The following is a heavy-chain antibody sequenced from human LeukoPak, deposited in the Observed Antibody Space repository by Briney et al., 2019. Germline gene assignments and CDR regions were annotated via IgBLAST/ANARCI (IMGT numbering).Heavy chain of an antibody. J-gene: IGHJ3*01. D-gene: IGHD5-18*01. V-gene: IGHV4-59*01. CDR3: ARIGRLRNTANPFDV. CDR1: GGSISNYY. Sequence: SETLSLTCTVSGGSISNYYWSWIRQPPGRGLEWIGFIYYSGSTNFNPSLESRVTISVDTSKNQFSLKLTSVTAADTAVYYCARIGRLRNTANPFDVWGQGTMVTVSS. CDR2: IYYSGST.